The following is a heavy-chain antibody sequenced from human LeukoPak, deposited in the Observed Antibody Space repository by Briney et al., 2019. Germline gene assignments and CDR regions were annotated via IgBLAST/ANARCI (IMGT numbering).Heavy chain of an antibody. CDR2: INPNSGGT. D-gene: IGHD7-27*01. V-gene: IGHV1-2*02. CDR1: GYTFTGYY. Sequence: ASVKVSCTASGYTFTGYYMHWVRQAPGQGLEWMGWINPNSGGTNYAQTFQGRVTMTRDTSISTAYMELSRLRSDDTAVYYCARENWGSFDYWGQGTLVTVSS. CDR3: ARENWGSFDY. J-gene: IGHJ4*02.